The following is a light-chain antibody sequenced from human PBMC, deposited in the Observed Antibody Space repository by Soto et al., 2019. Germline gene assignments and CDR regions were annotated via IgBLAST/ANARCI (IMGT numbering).Light chain of an antibody. Sequence: EVVMTQSPATLSVSPGERATLSCRASQSVNANLAWYQQKPGQAPKLLIHGASNRATGIPARFSGSGLGTEFILTFGSLQSEDFAVYYCQQYNTWLWTFGQGTKVEI. V-gene: IGKV3-15*01. J-gene: IGKJ1*01. CDR1: QSVNAN. CDR3: QQYNTWLWT. CDR2: GAS.